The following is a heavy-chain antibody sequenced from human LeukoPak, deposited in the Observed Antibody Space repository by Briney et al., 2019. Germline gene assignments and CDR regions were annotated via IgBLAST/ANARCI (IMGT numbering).Heavy chain of an antibody. V-gene: IGHV4-39*01. CDR2: MYYSGST. Sequence: SETLSLTCTVSGGSISSSSYYWGWIRQPPGKGLEGIGSMYYSGSTYYNPSLKSRVTIAVDTSKNQFSLKLPSVIAADTAMYYCARLLSISAAATDYWGQGTLVTVSS. J-gene: IGHJ4*02. CDR3: ARLLSISAAATDY. D-gene: IGHD6-13*01. CDR1: GGSISSSSYY.